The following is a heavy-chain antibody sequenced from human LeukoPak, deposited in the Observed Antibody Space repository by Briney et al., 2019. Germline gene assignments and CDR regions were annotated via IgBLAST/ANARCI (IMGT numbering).Heavy chain of an antibody. CDR2: IYSGGST. J-gene: IGHJ4*02. D-gene: IGHD3-16*01. V-gene: IGHV3-66*01. CDR1: GITFKTYW. CDR3: ARDSFE. Sequence: GGSLRLSCAASGITFKTYWMSWVRQAPGKGLEWVSVIYSGGSTYYADSVKGRFTISRDNSKNTLYLQMNSLRAEDTAVYYCARDSFEWGQGTLVTVSS.